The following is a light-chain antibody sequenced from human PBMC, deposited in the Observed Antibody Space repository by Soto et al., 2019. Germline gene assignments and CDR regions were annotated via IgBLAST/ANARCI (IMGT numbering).Light chain of an antibody. CDR2: GAF. CDR1: QSVSSN. CDR3: QQYNNWLRGT. Sequence: EIVMTQSPATLSVSPGERATLSCRASQSVSSNLAWYQQKPGQAPRLLIYGAFTRATGIPVRFSGSGSGTEFTLTISSLQSEDFAIYYCQQYNNWLRGTFGQGTKLEIK. J-gene: IGKJ2*02. V-gene: IGKV3-15*01.